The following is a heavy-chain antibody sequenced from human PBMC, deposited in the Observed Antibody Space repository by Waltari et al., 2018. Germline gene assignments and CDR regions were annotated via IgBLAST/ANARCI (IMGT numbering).Heavy chain of an antibody. CDR1: GGTFSSYA. J-gene: IGHJ3*02. V-gene: IGHV1-69*13. CDR3: ARGERCSSTSCLNAFDI. D-gene: IGHD2-2*01. Sequence: QVQLVQSGAEVKKPGSSVKVSCKASGGTFSSYAISWVRQAPGQGLEWMGRIIPIFGTANYAQKFQGRVTITADKSTSTAYMELSSLRSEDTAVYYCARGERCSSTSCLNAFDIWGQGTMVTVSS. CDR2: IIPIFGTA.